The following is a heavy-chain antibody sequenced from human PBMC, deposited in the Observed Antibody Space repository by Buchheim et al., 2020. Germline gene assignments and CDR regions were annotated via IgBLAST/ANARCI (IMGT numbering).Heavy chain of an antibody. D-gene: IGHD2-8*02. CDR3: ARGLTGGLSPFDP. CDR1: GGSVNGYF. J-gene: IGHJ5*02. CDR2: VSYSGST. V-gene: IGHV4-59*02. Sequence: QVQLQESGPGLVKPSETLSLTCNVSGGSVNGYFWSWIRQPPGKGLEWIGCVSYSGSTHYNPSLESRVTISVYTSKNQFSLKLTYVTAADTAVYYCARGLTGGLSPFDPWGQGTL.